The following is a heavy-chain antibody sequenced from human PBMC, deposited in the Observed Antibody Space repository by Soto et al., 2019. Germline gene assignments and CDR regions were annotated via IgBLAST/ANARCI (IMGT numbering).Heavy chain of an antibody. V-gene: IGHV3-64*01. J-gene: IGHJ4*02. Sequence: GGSLRLSCAASGFTFSSYAMHWVRQAPGKGLEYVSAISSNGGSTYYANSVKGRFTISRDNSKNTLYLQMGSLRAEDMAVYYCARVPASGYAPYDYWGQGTLVTVS. D-gene: IGHD5-12*01. CDR2: ISSNGGST. CDR1: GFTFSSYA. CDR3: ARVPASGYAPYDY.